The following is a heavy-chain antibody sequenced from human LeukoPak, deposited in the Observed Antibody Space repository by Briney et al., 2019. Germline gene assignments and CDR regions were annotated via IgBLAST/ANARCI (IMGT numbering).Heavy chain of an antibody. J-gene: IGHJ6*03. CDR3: ARAGGYYYYYMDV. CDR2: INPNSGDT. V-gene: IGHV1-2*02. Sequence: ASVMVSCKSSGYTFTGFYIHWVRQAPGHGLEWMGWINPNSGDTNYAQKFQGRVTMTRDMSTSTVYMQLSSLRSEDTAVYYCARAGGYYYYYMDVWGKGTTVTVSS. CDR1: GYTFTGFY. D-gene: IGHD2-15*01.